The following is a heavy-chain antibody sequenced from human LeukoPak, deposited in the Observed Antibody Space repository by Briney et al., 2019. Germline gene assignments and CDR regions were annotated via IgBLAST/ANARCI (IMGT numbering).Heavy chain of an antibody. CDR2: ISGSGGST. D-gene: IGHD3-3*01. V-gene: IGHV3-23*01. CDR3: AKDQSITIFGVVGDAFDI. J-gene: IGHJ3*02. Sequence: GGSLRLSCAASGFTFISYAMSWVRQAPGKGLEWVSAISGSGGSTYYADSVKGRFTISRDNSKNTLYLQMNSLRAEDTAVYYCAKDQSITIFGVVGDAFDIWGQGTMVTVSS. CDR1: GFTFISYA.